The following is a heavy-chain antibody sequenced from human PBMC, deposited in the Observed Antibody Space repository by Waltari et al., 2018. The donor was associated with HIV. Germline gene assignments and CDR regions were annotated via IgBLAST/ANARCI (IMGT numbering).Heavy chain of an antibody. CDR2: ISYEGTKK. V-gene: IGHV3-30*04. CDR3: ARGAPESDFWIGFPVKN. Sequence: QVQLVESGGGVVQPGRSLRLSCAASGFTFHTHTIHWLRKAPGKGLEWVALISYEGTKKYYVHSVKGRFTISRDNAKNTLNLQMSSLKIEDTAVYYCARGAPESDFWIGFPVKNWGQGTLVIVSS. D-gene: IGHD3-3*01. CDR1: GFTFHTHT. J-gene: IGHJ4*02.